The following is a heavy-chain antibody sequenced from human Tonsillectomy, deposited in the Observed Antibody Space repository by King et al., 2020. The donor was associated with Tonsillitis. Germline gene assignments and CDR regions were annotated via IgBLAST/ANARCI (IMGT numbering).Heavy chain of an antibody. CDR1: GYTFTGYY. CDR3: ARELGCRSTSYYSKWFDP. J-gene: IGHJ5*02. D-gene: IGHD2-2*01. CDR2: INPNSGGT. V-gene: IGHV1-2*02. Sequence: QLVQSGAEVKKPGASVKVSCKASGYTFTGYYMHWVRQAPEQGLEWMGWINPNSGGTNYAQKFQGRVTMTRDTSISTAYMELSRLRSDDTAVYYCARELGCRSTSYYSKWFDPWGQGTLVTVSS.